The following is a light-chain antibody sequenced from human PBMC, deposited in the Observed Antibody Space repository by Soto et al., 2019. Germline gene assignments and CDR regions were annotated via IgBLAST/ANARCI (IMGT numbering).Light chain of an antibody. CDR3: QQYDERSPNLS. V-gene: IGKV3-15*01. CDR1: QSVSTN. CDR2: AAS. Sequence: EIVMTQSPATLSVSPGERATLSCRASQSVSTNLAWYQQKPGQAPRLLIYAASGRASGIPARFSGSGSGTEFTLPISSMQSEDFSVYYCQQYDERSPNLSFGEGTKVEIK. J-gene: IGKJ4*01.